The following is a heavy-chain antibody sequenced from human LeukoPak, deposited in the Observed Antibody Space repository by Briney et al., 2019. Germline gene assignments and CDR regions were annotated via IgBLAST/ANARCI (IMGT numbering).Heavy chain of an antibody. CDR1: GYTFTSYY. CDR2: INPSGGST. J-gene: IGHJ3*02. V-gene: IGHV1-46*01. CDR3: ATARGIVEVFDAFDI. D-gene: IGHD3-22*01. Sequence: GASVKVSCKASGYTFTSYYMHWVRQAPGQGLEWMGIINPSGGSTSYAQKFQGRVTMTRDTSTSTVYMELSSLRSEDTAVYYCATARGIVEVFDAFDIWGQGTMVTVSS.